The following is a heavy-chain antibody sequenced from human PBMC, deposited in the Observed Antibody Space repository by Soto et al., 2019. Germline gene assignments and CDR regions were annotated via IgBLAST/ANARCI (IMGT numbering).Heavy chain of an antibody. Sequence: PGGSLRLSCAASGFTFRSFTMNWVRQAPGKGLEWVSTISSNSAYIYYTDALRGRFTISRDNAKNSLHLQMNSLRAEDTAVYYCKRDESRDSSARGWFDPWGPGTLVTVSS. CDR2: ISSNSAYI. CDR3: KRDESRDSSARGWFDP. D-gene: IGHD6-13*01. J-gene: IGHJ5*02. CDR1: GFTFRSFT. V-gene: IGHV3-21*01.